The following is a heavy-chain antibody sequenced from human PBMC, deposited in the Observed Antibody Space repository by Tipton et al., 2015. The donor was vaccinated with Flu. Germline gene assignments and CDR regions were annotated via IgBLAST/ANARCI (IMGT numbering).Heavy chain of an antibody. CDR2: LRADGFT. D-gene: IGHD2-21*01. Sequence: SLRLSCAASGFTFDDYAMHWVRQAPGKGLEWVAVLRADGFTYYADSARGRFTITKDKTTNSLFLQMNSLRLDDAAFYYCAKDDLQTYCGPERGCFFDSRGQGPLGPVS. CDR1: GFTFDDYA. CDR3: AKDDLQTYCGPERGCFFDS. V-gene: IGHV3-43*02. J-gene: IGHJ4*02.